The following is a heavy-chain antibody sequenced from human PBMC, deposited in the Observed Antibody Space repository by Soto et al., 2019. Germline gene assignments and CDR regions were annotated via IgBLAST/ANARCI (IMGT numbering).Heavy chain of an antibody. Sequence: SETLSLTCTVSGDSVSSVGFHWAWLRRPPGKGLEWIGYIYNGGSTYYRPSLESRMHMSLDATRNDYSLRLTSVTAADTAVYFCARAPVGLDTISYLDYWGQGKLVTVSS. V-gene: IGHV4-30-4*01. J-gene: IGHJ4*02. CDR1: GDSVSSVGFH. CDR3: ARAPVGLDTISYLDY. D-gene: IGHD3-3*01. CDR2: IYNGGST.